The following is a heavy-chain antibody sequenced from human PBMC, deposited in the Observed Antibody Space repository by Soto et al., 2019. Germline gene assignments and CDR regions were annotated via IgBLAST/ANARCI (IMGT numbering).Heavy chain of an antibody. V-gene: IGHV1-69*13. CDR3: ARANPGLYYYFSGSYSRSPGMDV. CDR1: GGTFSSYA. CDR2: IIPIFGTA. Sequence: ASVKVSCKASGGTFSSYAISWVRQAPGQGLEWMGGIIPIFGTANYAQKFQGRVTITADESTSTAYMELSSLRSEDTAVYYCARANPGLYYYFSGSYSRSPGMDVWSQGSTVTV. J-gene: IGHJ6*02. D-gene: IGHD3-10*01.